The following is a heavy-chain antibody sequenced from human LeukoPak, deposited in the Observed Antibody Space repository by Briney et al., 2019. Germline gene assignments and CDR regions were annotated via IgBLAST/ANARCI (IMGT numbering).Heavy chain of an antibody. CDR3: AKDSAHKSITMIVDYFDY. Sequence: GGSLRLSCAASGFTFSSYGMHWVRQAPGKGLEWVAFIRYDGSNKYYADSVKGRFTISRDNSKNTLYLQMNSLRAEDTAVYYCAKDSAHKSITMIVDYFDYWGQGTLVTVSS. CDR1: GFTFSSYG. V-gene: IGHV3-30*02. CDR2: IRYDGSNK. D-gene: IGHD3-22*01. J-gene: IGHJ4*02.